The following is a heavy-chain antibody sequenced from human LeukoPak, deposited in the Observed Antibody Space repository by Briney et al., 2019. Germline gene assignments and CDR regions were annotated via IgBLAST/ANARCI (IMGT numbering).Heavy chain of an antibody. V-gene: IGHV1-46*01. CDR3: ARELRRGGKQLGDYFDY. Sequence: ASVNVSCKASGYTFTSNYLHWVRQAPGQGPQWMGRINPSDGSTRYAQKFQGRVTMTRDTSTSTVSMELSSLRSEDTAVFFCARELRRGGKQLGDYFDYWGQGTLVTVSS. CDR1: GYTFTSNY. J-gene: IGHJ4*02. CDR2: INPSDGST. D-gene: IGHD1-1*01.